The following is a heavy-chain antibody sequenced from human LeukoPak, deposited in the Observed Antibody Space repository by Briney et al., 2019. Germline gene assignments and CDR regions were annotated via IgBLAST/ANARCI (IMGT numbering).Heavy chain of an antibody. J-gene: IGHJ4*02. V-gene: IGHV3-21*01. CDR1: GFTFSSYS. CDR2: ISSNSSYI. Sequence: GGSLRLSCAASGFTFSSYSMDWVRQAPGKGLEWVSSISSNSSYIYYADSVKGRFTISRDNAKNSLYLQMNSLRAEDTAVYYCARAADFDYWGQGTLVTVSS. CDR3: ARAADFDY.